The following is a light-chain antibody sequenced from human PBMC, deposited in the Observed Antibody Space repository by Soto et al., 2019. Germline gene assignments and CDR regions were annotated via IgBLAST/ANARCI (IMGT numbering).Light chain of an antibody. Sequence: DIVMTQSPLSLPVTPGEPASISCRSSQSLLHNNGYNYLDWYLQKPGQSPQLLIYLGSNRSSGVPDRFSGSGSGTDFTLKISRVENADFEVYYCQQYGRSGTFGQGTKVDI. CDR3: QQYGRSGT. V-gene: IGKV2-28*01. J-gene: IGKJ1*01. CDR1: QSLLHNNGYNY. CDR2: LGS.